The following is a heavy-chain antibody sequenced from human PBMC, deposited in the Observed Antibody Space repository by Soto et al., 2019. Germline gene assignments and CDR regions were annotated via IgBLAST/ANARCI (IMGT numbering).Heavy chain of an antibody. D-gene: IGHD3-22*01. V-gene: IGHV3-30-3*01. Sequence: PGGSLILSCAASGFTFSSYAMHWVRQAPGKGLEWVAVISYDGSNKYYADSVKGRFTISRDNSKNTLYLQMNSLRAEDTAVYYCARDPDYYDSSGYYASYFDYWGQGTLVTVSS. CDR1: GFTFSSYA. CDR2: ISYDGSNK. CDR3: ARDPDYYDSSGYYASYFDY. J-gene: IGHJ4*02.